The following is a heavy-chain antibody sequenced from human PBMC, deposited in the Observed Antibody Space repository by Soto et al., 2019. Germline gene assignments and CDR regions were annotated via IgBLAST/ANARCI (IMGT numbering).Heavy chain of an antibody. CDR1: GYTFTVYY. V-gene: IGHV1-2*04. CDR3: ARDLNRTLGTMVQGVGPLYYYMAV. Sequence: ASVKVSCKASGYTFTVYYMHWVRQAPGQGLEWMGWINPNSGGTNYAQKFQGWVTMTRDTSISTAYMELSRLRSDDTAVYYCARDLNRTLGTMVQGVGPLYYYMAVWGKGTTVTVSS. D-gene: IGHD3-10*01. J-gene: IGHJ6*03. CDR2: INPNSGGT.